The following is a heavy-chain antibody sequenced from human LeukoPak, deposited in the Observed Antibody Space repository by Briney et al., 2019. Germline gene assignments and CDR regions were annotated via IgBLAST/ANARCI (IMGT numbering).Heavy chain of an antibody. CDR2: ITGTSSTR. V-gene: IGHV3-48*01. Sequence: GGSLRLSCAASGLTVSTSTMNWVRQAPGKGLEWVSYITGTSSTRYYADSVKGRFTISRDNAKNSLYLQMDSLRAEDTAVYFCAREPTYTSSWYTTCDFWGQGILVTVSS. D-gene: IGHD6-13*01. CDR3: AREPTYTSSWYTTCDF. CDR1: GLTVSTST. J-gene: IGHJ4*02.